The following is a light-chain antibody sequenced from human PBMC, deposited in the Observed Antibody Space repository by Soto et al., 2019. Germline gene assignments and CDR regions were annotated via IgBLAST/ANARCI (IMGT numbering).Light chain of an antibody. CDR2: EVS. Sequence: QSVLTQPPSASGSPGQSVTISCTGTSSDVGANNDYVSWYQQHPGKVPKLMIYEVSKRPPGVPDRFSGSKSDNTASLTVSGLQADDEADYYCSSYAGSDNFVFGTGTKVTVL. V-gene: IGLV2-8*01. CDR3: SSYAGSDNFV. J-gene: IGLJ1*01. CDR1: SSDVGANNDY.